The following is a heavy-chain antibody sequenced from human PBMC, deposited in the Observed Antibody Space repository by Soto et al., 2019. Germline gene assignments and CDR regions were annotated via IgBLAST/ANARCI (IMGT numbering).Heavy chain of an antibody. CDR1: GYSFTSYW. Sequence: PGESLKISCKGSGYSFTSYWIAWVRQMPGKGLEWVGSIYPGDSDTKYSPSFQGQVTISVDKSISTAYLQWSSLKASDTGMYYCARPGGAHQQNYFDPWGQGTLVTVSS. CDR3: ARPGGAHQQNYFDP. J-gene: IGHJ5*02. D-gene: IGHD1-7*01. CDR2: IYPGDSDT. V-gene: IGHV5-51*01.